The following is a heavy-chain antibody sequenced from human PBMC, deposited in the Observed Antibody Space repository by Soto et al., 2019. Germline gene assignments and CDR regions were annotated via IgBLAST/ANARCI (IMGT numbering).Heavy chain of an antibody. V-gene: IGHV1-58*01. D-gene: IGHD1-26*01. CDR2: IVVGSGNT. Sequence: GASVKVSCKASGFTFTSSAVQWVRQARGQRLEWIGWIVVGSGNTNYYNSSLKSRVTISVDMSKNQFSLKLTSVTAADTAVYYCARTSGSYYDFDYWGQGTLVTVSS. CDR3: ARTSGSYYDFDY. J-gene: IGHJ4*01. CDR1: GFTFTSSA.